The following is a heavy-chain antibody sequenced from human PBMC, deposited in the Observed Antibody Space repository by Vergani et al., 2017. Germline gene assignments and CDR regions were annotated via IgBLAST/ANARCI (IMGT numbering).Heavy chain of an antibody. V-gene: IGHV4-61*02. CDR1: GGSISSGSYY. J-gene: IGHJ4*02. CDR3: ARESSGWHGGVDY. Sequence: QVQLQESGPGLVKSSETLSLTCTVSGGSISSGSYYWSWIRQPAGKGLEWIGRIYTSGSTNYNPSLKSRVTISVDTSKNQFSLKLSSVTAADTAVYYCARESSGWHGGVDYWGQGTLVTVSS. CDR2: IYTSGST. D-gene: IGHD6-19*01.